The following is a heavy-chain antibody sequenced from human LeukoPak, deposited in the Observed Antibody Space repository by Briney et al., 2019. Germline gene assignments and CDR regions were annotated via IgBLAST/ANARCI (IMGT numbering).Heavy chain of an antibody. Sequence: PSETLSLTCTVSGGSISSYYWSWLRQPPGKGLEWIGYIYYSGSTNYNPSLKSRVTISVDTSKNQFSLKLSSVTAADTAVYYCASTSEGYCSGGSCYATPYFDYWGQGTLVTVSS. D-gene: IGHD2-15*01. CDR2: IYYSGST. V-gene: IGHV4-59*01. CDR1: GGSISSYY. J-gene: IGHJ4*02. CDR3: ASTSEGYCSGGSCYATPYFDY.